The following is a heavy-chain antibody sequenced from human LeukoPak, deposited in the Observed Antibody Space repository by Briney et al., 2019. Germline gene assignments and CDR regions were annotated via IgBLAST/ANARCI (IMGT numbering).Heavy chain of an antibody. CDR3: ARGRYDSDY. D-gene: IGHD5-12*01. CDR2: MNPNSGDT. CDR1: GYTFTSYD. Sequence: VKVPCKASGYTFTSYDINWVRQATGQGLEWMGWMNPNSGDTAYAQKFQDRVTMTRNTSITTAYMELSSLRSEDTAVYYCARGRYDSDYWGQGTLVTVSS. J-gene: IGHJ4*02. V-gene: IGHV1-8*01.